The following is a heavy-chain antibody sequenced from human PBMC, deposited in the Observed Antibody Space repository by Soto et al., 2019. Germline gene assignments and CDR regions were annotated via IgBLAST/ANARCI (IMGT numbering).Heavy chain of an antibody. V-gene: IGHV4-59*01. CDR1: GGSISTYY. CDR3: ARGKIVGP. CDR2: IHYSGSG. D-gene: IGHD3-16*02. J-gene: IGHJ5*02. Sequence: QVQLQESGPGLVKPSETLSLTCTVSGGSISTYYWSWIRQPPGKGLEWIGYIHYSGSGNYNPSLKSRVTMSVDTSKNQYSLKLSSVTAADTAVYFCARGKIVGPWGQGTLVTVSS.